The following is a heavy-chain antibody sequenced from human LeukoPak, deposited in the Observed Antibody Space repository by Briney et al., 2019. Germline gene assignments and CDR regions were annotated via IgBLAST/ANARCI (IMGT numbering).Heavy chain of an antibody. CDR2: INPSGGST. CDR3: ARAKKSPIAVADPYYDY. J-gene: IGHJ4*02. CDR1: GYTFTSYY. Sequence: ASVKVSCKAPGYTFTSYYMHWVRQAPGQGLEWMGIINPSGGSTSYAQKFQGRVTMTRDTSTSTVYMELSSLRSEDTAVYYCARAKKSPIAVADPYYDYWGQGTLVTVSS. D-gene: IGHD6-19*01. V-gene: IGHV1-46*01.